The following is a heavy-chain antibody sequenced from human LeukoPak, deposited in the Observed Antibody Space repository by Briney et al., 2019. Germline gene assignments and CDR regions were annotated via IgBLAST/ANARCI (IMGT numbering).Heavy chain of an antibody. CDR3: AELGITMIGGV. CDR2: ISSSGSTI. Sequence: GGSLRLSCAASGFTFSCYEMNWVRQAPGKGLEWVSYISSSGSTIYYADSVKGRFTISRDNAKNSLYLQMNSLRAEDTAVYYCAELGITMIGGVWGKGTTVTVSS. V-gene: IGHV3-48*03. D-gene: IGHD3-10*02. CDR1: GFTFSCYE. J-gene: IGHJ6*04.